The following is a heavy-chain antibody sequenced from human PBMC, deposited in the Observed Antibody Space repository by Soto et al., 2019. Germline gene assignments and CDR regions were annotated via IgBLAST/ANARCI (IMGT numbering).Heavy chain of an antibody. Sequence: PSETLSLTCAVDGGSFSGYYWSWIRQPPGKGLEWIGYIYYSGSTNYNPSLKSRVTISVDTSKNQFSLKLSSVTAADTAVYYCARSSRGWYYYYCGMDVWGPATPVT. V-gene: IGHV4-59*08. CDR3: ARSSRGWYYYYCGMDV. J-gene: IGHJ6*02. CDR1: GGSFSGYY. CDR2: IYYSGST. D-gene: IGHD6-19*01.